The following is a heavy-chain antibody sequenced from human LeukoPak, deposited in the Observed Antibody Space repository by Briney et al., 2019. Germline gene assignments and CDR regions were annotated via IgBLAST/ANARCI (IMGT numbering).Heavy chain of an antibody. CDR1: GYTFTSYG. CDR3: ARRYCSSTSCSYWYFDL. D-gene: IGHD2-2*01. CDR2: ISAYNGNT. V-gene: IGHV1-18*01. J-gene: IGHJ2*01. Sequence: ASVKVSYKASGYTFTSYGISWVRQAPGQGLEWMGWISAYNGNTNYAQKLQGRVTMTTDTSTSTAYMELRSLRSDDTAVYYCARRYCSSTSCSYWYFDLWGRGTLVTVSS.